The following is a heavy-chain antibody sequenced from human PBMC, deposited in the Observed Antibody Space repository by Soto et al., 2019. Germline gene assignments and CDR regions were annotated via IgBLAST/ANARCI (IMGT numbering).Heavy chain of an antibody. Sequence: QVQLVQSGAEVKKPGASVKVSCKVSGYTLTELSMHWVRQAPGKGLEWMGGFDPEDGETIYAQKFQGRVTMTEDTSTDTAYMELSSLRSEDTAVYYCATDRGRTYYYGSGSGAFDIWGQGTMVTVSS. V-gene: IGHV1-24*01. CDR3: ATDRGRTYYYGSGSGAFDI. J-gene: IGHJ3*02. D-gene: IGHD3-10*01. CDR2: FDPEDGET. CDR1: GYTLTELS.